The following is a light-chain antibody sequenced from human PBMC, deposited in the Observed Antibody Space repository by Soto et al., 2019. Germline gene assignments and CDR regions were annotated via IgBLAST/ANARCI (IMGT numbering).Light chain of an antibody. Sequence: DIVLTQFPDSLAVSLGERATINCKSSQSVFYSSNNKNYLAWYQLKPGQPPKLVIYWASTREYGVPDRFSGRACSSDFNLTIGSLQAEDVGVYYCQQYYYARTFGHGTKVDIK. J-gene: IGKJ1*01. CDR3: QQYYYART. CDR1: QSVFYSSNNKNY. CDR2: WAS. V-gene: IGKV4-1*01.